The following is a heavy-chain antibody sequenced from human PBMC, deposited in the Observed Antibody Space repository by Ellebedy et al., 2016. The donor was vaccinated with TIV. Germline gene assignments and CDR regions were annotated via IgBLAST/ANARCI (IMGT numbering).Heavy chain of an antibody. Sequence: PGGSLRPSCAALGFTFSSYALHWVRQAPGKGLEWVAAISYDVSITYYADSLRGRFTISRDNSKNTLFLQMNSLRAEDTAVHYCARGRGAGYYEPLDFWGQGALVTVSS. D-gene: IGHD3-22*01. CDR1: GFTFSSYA. CDR2: ISYDVSIT. J-gene: IGHJ4*02. V-gene: IGHV3-30*01. CDR3: ARGRGAGYYEPLDF.